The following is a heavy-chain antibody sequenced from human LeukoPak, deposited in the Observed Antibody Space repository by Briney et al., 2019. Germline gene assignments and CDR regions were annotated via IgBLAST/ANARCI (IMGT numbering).Heavy chain of an antibody. J-gene: IGHJ3*02. CDR2: IYHAGST. D-gene: IGHD6-13*01. CDR3: ARHSRHSSSWYRDDAFDI. Sequence: SETLSLTCTVSGYSISSGYYWGWIRQSPGKGLEWIGSIYHAGSTFHNPSLKSRVTISVDTSKNQFSLKVNSVTAADTAVYYCARHSRHSSSWYRDDAFDIWGQGTMVTVSS. CDR1: GYSISSGYY. V-gene: IGHV4-38-2*02.